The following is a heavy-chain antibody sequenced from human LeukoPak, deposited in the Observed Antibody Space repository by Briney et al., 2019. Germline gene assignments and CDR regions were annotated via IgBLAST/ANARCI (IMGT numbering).Heavy chain of an antibody. CDR3: ARDQVGATPIDY. CDR1: GFTFSSYW. Sequence: PGGSLRLSCAASGFTFSSYWMHWVRQAPGKGLVWVSHINPDGSATRYADSVKGRFTISRDNAKNTLYLQMNSLGAEDTAVYYCARDQVGATPIDYWGQGTLVTISS. D-gene: IGHD1-26*01. J-gene: IGHJ4*02. V-gene: IGHV3-74*01. CDR2: INPDGSAT.